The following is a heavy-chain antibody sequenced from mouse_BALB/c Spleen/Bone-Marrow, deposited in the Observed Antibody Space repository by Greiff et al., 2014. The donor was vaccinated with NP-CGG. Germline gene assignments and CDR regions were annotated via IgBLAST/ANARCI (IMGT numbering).Heavy chain of an antibody. J-gene: IGHJ3*01. Sequence: DVMLVESGGDLGKPGGSLKLSCAASGFTFSSYGMSWVRQTPDKRLEWVATINNGGTYTYYPDSVKGRFTISRDNAKNTLYLQMSSLKSEDTAMYYWALNWDSAYWGQGTLVTVSA. CDR1: GFTFSSYG. V-gene: IGHV5-6*02. CDR2: INNGGTYT. D-gene: IGHD4-1*02. CDR3: ALNWDSAY.